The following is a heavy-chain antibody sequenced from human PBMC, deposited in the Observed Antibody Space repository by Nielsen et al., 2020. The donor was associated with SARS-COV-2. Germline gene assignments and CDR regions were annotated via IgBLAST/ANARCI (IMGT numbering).Heavy chain of an antibody. Sequence: WIRQPPGKGLEWIGYIYYSGSTYYNPSLKSRVTMSVDTSKNQFSLKLSSVTAADTAVYYCASITLGYCSGGSCDNGFDPWGQGTLVTVSS. J-gene: IGHJ5*02. V-gene: IGHV4-28*01. CDR3: ASITLGYCSGGSCDNGFDP. D-gene: IGHD2-15*01. CDR2: IYYSGST.